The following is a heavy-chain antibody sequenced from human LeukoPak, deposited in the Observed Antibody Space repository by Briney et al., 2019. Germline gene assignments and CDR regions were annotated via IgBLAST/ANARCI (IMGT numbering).Heavy chain of an antibody. CDR1: GGSFSGYY. CDR3: ARGDIYFDY. Sequence: SETLSLTCAVYGGSFSGYYWSWIRQPPGNGLEWIGEINHSGSTNYNPSLKSRVTISVDTSKNQFSLKLSSVTAADTAVYYCARGDIYFDYWGQGTLVTVSS. CDR2: INHSGST. J-gene: IGHJ4*02. V-gene: IGHV4-34*01.